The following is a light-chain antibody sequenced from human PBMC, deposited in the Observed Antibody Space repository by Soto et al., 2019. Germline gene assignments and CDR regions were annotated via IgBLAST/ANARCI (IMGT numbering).Light chain of an antibody. CDR2: DNN. J-gene: IGLJ1*01. CDR3: GAWDSSLSAYV. CDR1: SSNIGDNY. Sequence: QSVLTQPPSVSAAPGQKVTISCSGSSSNIGDNYVSWSQQLPGAAPKLLIFDNNKRPSGIPDRFSGSKSGTSATLGITGLQAGDEADYYCGAWDSSLSAYVFGTGTQVTVL. V-gene: IGLV1-51*01.